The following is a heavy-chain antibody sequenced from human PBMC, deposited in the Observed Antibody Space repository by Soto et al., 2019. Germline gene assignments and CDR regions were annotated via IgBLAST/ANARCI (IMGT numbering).Heavy chain of an antibody. D-gene: IGHD6-6*01. Sequence: ASVKVSCKASGYTFTGYYMHWVRQAPGQGLEWMGWINPNSGGTNYAQKFQGWVTMTRDTSISTAYMELSRLRSDDTAVYYCARALFGSGISIAACPVGMDVWGQGTTVTVSS. CDR1: GYTFTGYY. J-gene: IGHJ6*01. CDR3: ARALFGSGISIAACPVGMDV. CDR2: INPNSGGT. V-gene: IGHV1-2*04.